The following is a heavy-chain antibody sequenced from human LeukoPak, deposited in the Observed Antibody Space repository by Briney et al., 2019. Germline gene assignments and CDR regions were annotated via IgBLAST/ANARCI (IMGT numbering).Heavy chain of an antibody. CDR3: ASSANSSGWYVRYFQH. CDR2: IYYSGST. J-gene: IGHJ1*01. Sequence: SETLSLTCTVSGGSVSSGSYYWNWIRQPPGKGLEWIGYIYYSGSTNYNPSLKSRVTISVDTSKNQFSLKLSSVTAADTAVYYCASSANSSGWYVRYFQHWGQGTLVTVSS. CDR1: GGSVSSGSYY. V-gene: IGHV4-61*01. D-gene: IGHD6-19*01.